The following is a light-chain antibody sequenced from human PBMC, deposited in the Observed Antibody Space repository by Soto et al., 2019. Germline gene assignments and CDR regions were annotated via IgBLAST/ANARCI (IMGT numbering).Light chain of an antibody. CDR3: SSYAGSNNFVL. J-gene: IGLJ2*01. Sequence: QSALTQPPSASGSPGQSVTISCTETSSDIGAYDYVSWYQQHPGKAPKLMIYEVSKRPSGVPDRFSGSKSGNTASLTVSGLQAEDEADYYCSSYAGSNNFVLFGGGTKLTVL. CDR2: EVS. CDR1: SSDIGAYDY. V-gene: IGLV2-8*01.